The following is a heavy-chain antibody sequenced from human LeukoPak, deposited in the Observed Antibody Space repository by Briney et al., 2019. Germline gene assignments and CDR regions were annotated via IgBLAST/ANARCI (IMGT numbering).Heavy chain of an antibody. D-gene: IGHD3-22*01. Sequence: GGSLRLSCPVSGFTVSSYAMSWVRQAPGRGLEWVSFISTSGKSAYYAASVKGRFTISRDNSKNTLYLQMNSLRAEDTAVHYCANPDVYYDSSGYDAFDVWGQGTMVIVSS. CDR3: ANPDVYYDSSGYDAFDV. J-gene: IGHJ3*01. CDR2: ISTSGKSA. CDR1: GFTVSSYA. V-gene: IGHV3-23*01.